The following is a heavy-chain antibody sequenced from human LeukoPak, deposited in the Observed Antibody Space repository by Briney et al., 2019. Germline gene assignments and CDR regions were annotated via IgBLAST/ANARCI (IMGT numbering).Heavy chain of an antibody. CDR1: GYSFTSYW. CDR3: ARFLYGSGSSGFDY. D-gene: IGHD3-10*01. Sequence: GESLKISCRGSGYSFTSYWIGWVRQMPGKGLEWMGIIYPGDCDTRYSPSFQGRVTISADKSISTAYLQWSSLEASDTAMYYCARFLYGSGSSGFDYWGQGTLVTVSS. V-gene: IGHV5-51*01. CDR2: IYPGDCDT. J-gene: IGHJ4*02.